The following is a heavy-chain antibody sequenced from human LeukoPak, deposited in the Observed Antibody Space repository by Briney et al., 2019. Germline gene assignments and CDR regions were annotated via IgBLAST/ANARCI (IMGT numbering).Heavy chain of an antibody. Sequence: PSETLSLTCTVSGGSISSSSYYWGWIRQPPGKGLEWIGSIYYSGSTYYNPSLKSRVTISVDTSKNQFSLKLSSVTAADTAVYYCARVFSIIRVNDAFDIWGHGTMVTVSS. D-gene: IGHD2/OR15-2a*01. CDR1: GGSISSSSYY. V-gene: IGHV4-39*01. CDR2: IYYSGST. CDR3: ARVFSIIRVNDAFDI. J-gene: IGHJ3*02.